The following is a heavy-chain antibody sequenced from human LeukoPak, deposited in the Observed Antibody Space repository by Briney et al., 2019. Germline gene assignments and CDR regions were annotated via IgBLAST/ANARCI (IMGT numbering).Heavy chain of an antibody. D-gene: IGHD2-2*01. J-gene: IGHJ4*02. CDR1: GGTFSSYA. CDR2: IIPILGIA. CDR3: ARDASEADLNY. V-gene: IGHV1-69*04. Sequence: SVKVSCKASGGTFSSYAISWVRQAPGQGLEWMGRIIPILGIANYAQKFQGRVTITADKSTSTAYMELSSLRSEDTAVYYCARDASEADLNYWGQGTLVTVSS.